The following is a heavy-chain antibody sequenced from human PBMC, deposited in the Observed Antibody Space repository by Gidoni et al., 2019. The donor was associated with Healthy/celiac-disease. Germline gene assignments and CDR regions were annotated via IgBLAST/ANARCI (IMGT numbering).Heavy chain of an antibody. CDR3: AKDTIAAAGHYWYFDL. Sequence: EVQLVESGGGLVQPGRSLRLSCAASGFTFDDYAMHWVRQAPGKGLEWVSSISWNSGSIGYADSVKGRFTISRDNAKNSLYLQMNSLRAEDTALYYCAKDTIAAAGHYWYFDLWGRGTLVTVSS. J-gene: IGHJ2*01. D-gene: IGHD6-13*01. CDR2: ISWNSGSI. CDR1: GFTFDDYA. V-gene: IGHV3-9*01.